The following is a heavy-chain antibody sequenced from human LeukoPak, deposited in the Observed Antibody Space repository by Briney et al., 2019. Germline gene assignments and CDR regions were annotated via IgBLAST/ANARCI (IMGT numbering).Heavy chain of an antibody. Sequence: SETLSLTCAVYGGSFSGYYWSWIRQPPGKGLEWIGEINHSGSTNYNPSLKSRVTISVDTSKNQFSLKLSSVTAADTAVYYCARLRRKFYYGSGSYFDYWGQGTLVTVSS. CDR3: ARLRRKFYYGSGSYFDY. D-gene: IGHD3-10*01. CDR2: INHSGST. J-gene: IGHJ4*02. V-gene: IGHV4-34*01. CDR1: GGSFSGYY.